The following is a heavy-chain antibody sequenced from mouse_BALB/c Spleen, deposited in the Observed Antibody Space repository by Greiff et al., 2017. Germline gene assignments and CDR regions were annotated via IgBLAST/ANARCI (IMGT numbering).Heavy chain of an antibody. CDR2: INPGSGGT. CDR1: GYAFTNYL. J-gene: IGHJ2*01. Sequence: VQLQQSGAELVRPGTSVKVSCKASGYAFTNYLIEWVKQRPGQGLEWIGVINPGSGGTNYNEKFKGKATLTADTSSSTAYMQLSSLTSDDSAVYVGARGGGNYEDYWGQGTTVTVSS. D-gene: IGHD2-1*01. V-gene: IGHV1-54*01. CDR3: ARGGGNYEDY.